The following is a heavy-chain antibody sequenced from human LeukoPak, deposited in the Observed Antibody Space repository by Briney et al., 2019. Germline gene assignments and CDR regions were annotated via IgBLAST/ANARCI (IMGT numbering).Heavy chain of an antibody. Sequence: ASVKVSCKASGYTFPNQGINWVRQAPGQGLEWMGWINTYNGNTDYGQKFQGRLTMTRETSTSTAYMELRSLRSDDTAMYYCARVSDYFYSYRMDVWGQGTTFTVSS. CDR3: ARVSDYFYSYRMDV. J-gene: IGHJ6*02. CDR2: INTYNGNT. D-gene: IGHD3-16*02. V-gene: IGHV1-18*01. CDR1: GYTFPNQG.